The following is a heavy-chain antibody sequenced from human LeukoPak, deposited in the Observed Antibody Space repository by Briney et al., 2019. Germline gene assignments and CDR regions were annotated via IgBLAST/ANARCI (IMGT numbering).Heavy chain of an antibody. V-gene: IGHV1-69*13. CDR2: IIPIFGTA. CDR1: GGTFSSYA. D-gene: IGHD6-13*01. CDR3: AISTTIAAAGTSDY. J-gene: IGHJ4*02. Sequence: SVNVSCKASGGTFSSYAISWVRQAPGQGLEWMGGIIPIFGTANYAQKFQGRVTITADESTSTAYMELSSLRSEDTAVYYCAISTTIAAAGTSDYWGQGTPVTVSS.